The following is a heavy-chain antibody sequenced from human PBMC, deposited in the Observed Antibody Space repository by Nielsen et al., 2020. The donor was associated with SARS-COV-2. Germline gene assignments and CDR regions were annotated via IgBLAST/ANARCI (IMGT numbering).Heavy chain of an antibody. J-gene: IGHJ3*02. D-gene: IGHD5-24*01. V-gene: IGHV3-9*01. CDR1: GFTFDDYA. CDR2: ISWNSGSI. Sequence: SLKISCAASGFTFDDYAMHWVRQAPGKGLEWVSGISWNSGSIGYADSVKGRFTISRDNAKNSLYLQMNSLRAEDTALYYCAKLVGGYNYDRISLDIWGQGTMVTVSS. CDR3: AKLVGGYNYDRISLDI.